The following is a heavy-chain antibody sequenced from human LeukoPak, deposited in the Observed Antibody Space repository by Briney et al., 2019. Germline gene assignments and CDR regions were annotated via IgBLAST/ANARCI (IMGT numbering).Heavy chain of an antibody. D-gene: IGHD3-22*01. CDR3: ARVNYDSSGYNFDY. CDR1: GGSIRSSYYY. CDR2: IYYSGST. V-gene: IGHV4-61*01. Sequence: SEALSLTCTVSGGSIRSSYYYWSWIRQPPGKGLEWIGYIYYSGSTSYNPSLKSRVTISVDTSKNQFSLKLSSVTAADTAVYYCARVNYDSSGYNFDYWGQGTLVTVSS. J-gene: IGHJ4*02.